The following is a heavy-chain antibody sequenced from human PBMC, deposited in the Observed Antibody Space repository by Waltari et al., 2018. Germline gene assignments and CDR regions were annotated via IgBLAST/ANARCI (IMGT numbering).Heavy chain of an antibody. Sequence: QVQLVQSGGEVKQPGAQVKVSCRASGYILSDYATHWPRQAPGQGLVWMGWISAGNGNTRYSQKFQGRVTMTRDTSASTVYMEVISLRSQDTAVYYCATVGPNTLTWTYYFDYWGQGTLVTVSS. CDR1: GYILSDYA. CDR3: ATVGPNTLTWTYYFDY. J-gene: IGHJ4*02. CDR2: ISAGNGNT. V-gene: IGHV1-3*01. D-gene: IGHD1-1*01.